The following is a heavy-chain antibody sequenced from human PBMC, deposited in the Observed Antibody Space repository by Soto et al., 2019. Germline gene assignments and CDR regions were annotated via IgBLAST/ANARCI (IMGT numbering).Heavy chain of an antibody. CDR3: ARGLFASGSYWFER. J-gene: IGHJ5*02. CDR1: GGSIRSGDYY. D-gene: IGHD3-22*01. CDR2: IYYSGST. V-gene: IGHV4-30-4*01. Sequence: PSETRSLTCTVSGGSIRSGDYYWSWILQPPGKGLEWIGYIYYSGSTYYNPSLESRVTISVDTSKNHFSVKLSSVTAADTAVYYCARGLFASGSYWFERWGKGNMVNVSA.